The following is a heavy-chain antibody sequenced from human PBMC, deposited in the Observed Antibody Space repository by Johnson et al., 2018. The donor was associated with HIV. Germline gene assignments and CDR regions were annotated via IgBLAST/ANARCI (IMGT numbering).Heavy chain of an antibody. D-gene: IGHD3-10*01. CDR3: AKDLIWFGELPDAFDI. CDR2: ISYDGSNK. Sequence: QVQLVESGGGVVQPGRSLRLSCAASGFTFSSYAVHWVRQAPGKGLEWVAFISYDGSNKYYADSVKGRFTISRDNSKNTLYLQMNSLRAEDTAVYYCAKDLIWFGELPDAFDIWGQGTMVTVSS. CDR1: GFTFSSYA. J-gene: IGHJ3*02. V-gene: IGHV3-30*04.